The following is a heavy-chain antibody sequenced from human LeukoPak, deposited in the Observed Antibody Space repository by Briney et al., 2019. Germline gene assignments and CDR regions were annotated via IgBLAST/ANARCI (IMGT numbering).Heavy chain of an antibody. CDR1: GFSISSSW. CDR2: INQDGSEK. V-gene: IGHV3-7*05. J-gene: IGHJ4*02. Sequence: GGSLRLSCAASGFSISSSWMGWVRQAPGKGLEWVANINQDGSEKSYVDSVKGRFTISRDNAKNSLYLQMNSLRAEDTAVYYCARDGRQLGYWGQGTLVTVSS. D-gene: IGHD6-13*01. CDR3: ARDGRQLGY.